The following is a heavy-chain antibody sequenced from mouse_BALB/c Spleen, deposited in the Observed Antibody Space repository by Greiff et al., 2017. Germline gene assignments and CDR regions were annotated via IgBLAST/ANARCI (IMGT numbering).Heavy chain of an antibody. J-gene: IGHJ2*01. CDR1: GYSITSDYA. Sequence: DVQLQESGPGLVKPSQSLSLTCTVTGYSITSDYAWNWIRQFPGNKLEWMGYISYSGSTSYNPSLKSRISITRDTSKNQFFLQLNSVTTEDTATYYCALPYPYFDYWGQGTTLTVSS. V-gene: IGHV3-2*02. CDR3: ALPYPYFDY. D-gene: IGHD6-5*01. CDR2: ISYSGST.